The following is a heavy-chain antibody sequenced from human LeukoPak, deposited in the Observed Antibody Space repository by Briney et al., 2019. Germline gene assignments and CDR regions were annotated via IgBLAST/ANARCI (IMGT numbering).Heavy chain of an antibody. CDR2: ISSVSSYT. D-gene: IGHD3-3*01. CDR1: GFSFSSYS. CDR3: ARGGAIFGVVIARAYFDY. V-gene: IGHV3-21*01. Sequence: GGSLRLSCAASGFSFSSYSMNWVRQAPGKGLEWVSSISSVSSYTYYADSVKGRFTISRDNAKNSLYLQMNSLRAEDTAVYYCARGGAIFGVVIARAYFDYWGQGTLVTVSS. J-gene: IGHJ4*02.